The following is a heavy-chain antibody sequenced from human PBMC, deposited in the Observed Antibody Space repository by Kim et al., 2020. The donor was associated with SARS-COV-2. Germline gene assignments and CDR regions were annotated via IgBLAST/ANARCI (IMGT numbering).Heavy chain of an antibody. J-gene: IGHJ3*02. CDR2: ISAHNT. CDR1: GYIFSIYG. Sequence: ASVKVSCKASGYIFSIYGVSWVRQAPGQGPQWMGWISAHNTNYAEKFQGRLTMTTDTSTSTAYMELRSLRSDDTAVYYCARDRAVVSPGAAFDIWGQWTM. CDR3: ARDRAVVSPGAAFDI. D-gene: IGHD2-8*02. V-gene: IGHV1-18*01.